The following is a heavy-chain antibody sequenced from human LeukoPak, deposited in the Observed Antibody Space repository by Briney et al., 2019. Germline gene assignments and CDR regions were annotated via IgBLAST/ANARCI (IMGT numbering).Heavy chain of an antibody. V-gene: IGHV1-2*02. J-gene: IGHJ4*02. CDR3: ARGTTIAAAGTGGDY. D-gene: IGHD6-13*01. CDR1: GYTFTGYY. CDR2: INPNSGGT. Sequence: HRASVKVSCKASGYTFTGYYIHWVRQAPGQGLEWMGWINPNSGGTNFAQKFQGRVTITRDTSASTAYMELSSLRSEDTAVYYCARGTTIAAAGTGGDYWGQGTLVTVSS.